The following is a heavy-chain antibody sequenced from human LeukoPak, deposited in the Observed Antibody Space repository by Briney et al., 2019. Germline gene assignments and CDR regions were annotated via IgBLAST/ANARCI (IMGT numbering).Heavy chain of an antibody. CDR1: GYSFTNFY. V-gene: IGHV1-46*01. D-gene: IGHD3-3*02. J-gene: IGHJ4*02. Sequence: ASVKVSCKTSGYSFTNFYIHWVRQAPGQGVEGMGMVNPSGGSTISAQRFQDRVNMTTDTSTRTVYMEMTGLTSDDTGIYYCARDAFWGQGTQVTVSS. CDR3: ARDAF. CDR2: VNPSGGST.